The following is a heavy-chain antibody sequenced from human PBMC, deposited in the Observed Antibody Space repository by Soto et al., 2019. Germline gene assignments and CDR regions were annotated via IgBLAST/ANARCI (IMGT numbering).Heavy chain of an antibody. J-gene: IGHJ5*02. Sequence: ASVKVSCKTSGYTFSNYGITWVRQAPGQTLEWLGWISLYSDGTNYAQKFQGRVSMTTDTSTTTAYMELRSLRSDDTAVYSCERVVKGAEAWFGPWGQGTLVPVSS. CDR2: ISLYSDGT. V-gene: IGHV1-18*01. CDR3: ERVVKGAEAWFGP. D-gene: IGHD2-2*01. CDR1: GYTFSNYG.